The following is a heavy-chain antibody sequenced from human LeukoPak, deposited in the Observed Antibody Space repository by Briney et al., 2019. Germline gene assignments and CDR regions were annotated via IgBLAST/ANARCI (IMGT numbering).Heavy chain of an antibody. Sequence: GVSLRLSCAASGFTFSIYGMHCVRQAPGKGLEGVAFIRYGGSNKYYADTVKGRFTISRDNSKITLYLQMNSLRAEDTAVYYCARDQSRFDPWGQGTLVTVSS. J-gene: IGHJ5*02. CDR3: ARDQSRFDP. CDR2: IRYGGSNK. V-gene: IGHV3-30*02. CDR1: GFTFSIYG.